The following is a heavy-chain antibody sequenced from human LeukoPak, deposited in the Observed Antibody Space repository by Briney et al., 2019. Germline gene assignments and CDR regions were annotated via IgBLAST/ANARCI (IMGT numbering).Heavy chain of an antibody. J-gene: IGHJ4*02. V-gene: IGHV3-9*01. CDR1: GFTFDDYA. CDR3: AKDIGRGGVNDYGGSYYFDY. Sequence: GRSLRLSCAAAGFTFDDYAMHWVRHAPGKGLEWVSGISWNSGSIGYADSVKGRFTISRDNATNSLYLQMNSLRAEDTALYYCAKDIGRGGVNDYGGSYYFDYWGQGTLVTVSS. D-gene: IGHD4-23*01. CDR2: ISWNSGSI.